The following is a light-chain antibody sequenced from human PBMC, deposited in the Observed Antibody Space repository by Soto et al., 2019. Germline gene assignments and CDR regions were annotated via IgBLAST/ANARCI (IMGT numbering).Light chain of an antibody. J-gene: IGLJ2*01. CDR3: SSYAGNNNLL. V-gene: IGLV2-8*01. Sequence: QSALTQPPSASGSPGQSVTISCTGTSSDVGGYNSVSWYQQHPGKAPKLMTYEVNKRPSGVPDRFSGPKSGNTASLTVSGLQAEDEADYYCSSYAGNNNLLFGGGTKLTVL. CDR2: EVN. CDR1: SSDVGGYNS.